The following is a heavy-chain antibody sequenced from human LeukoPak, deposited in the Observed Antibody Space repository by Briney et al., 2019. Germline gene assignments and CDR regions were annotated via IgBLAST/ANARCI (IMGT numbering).Heavy chain of an antibody. CDR1: GFTFGDYA. D-gene: IGHD3-9*01. Sequence: PGGSLRLSCTASGFTFGDYAMSWFRQAPGKGLEWVSAISGSGGSTYYADSVKGRFTISGDNSKNTLYLQMNSLRAEDTAVYYCAKGTIIQDDYWGQGTLVTVSS. V-gene: IGHV3-23*01. CDR3: AKGTIIQDDY. J-gene: IGHJ4*02. CDR2: ISGSGGST.